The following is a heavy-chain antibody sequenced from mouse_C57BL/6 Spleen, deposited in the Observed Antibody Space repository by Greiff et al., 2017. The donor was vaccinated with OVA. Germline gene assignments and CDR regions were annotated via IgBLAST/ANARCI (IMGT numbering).Heavy chain of an antibody. CDR3: TTGTYGSSYFDY. V-gene: IGHV14-4*01. CDR2: IDPENGDT. CDR1: GFNIKDDY. Sequence: VQLQHSGAELVRPGASVKLSCTASGFNIKDDYMHWVKQRPEQGLEWIGWIDPENGDTEYASKFQGKATITADTSSNTAYLQLSSLTSEDTAVYYCTTGTYGSSYFDYWGQGTTLTVSS. D-gene: IGHD1-1*01. J-gene: IGHJ2*01.